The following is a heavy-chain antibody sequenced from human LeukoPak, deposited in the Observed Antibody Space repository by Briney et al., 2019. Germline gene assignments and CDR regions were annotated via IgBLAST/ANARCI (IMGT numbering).Heavy chain of an antibody. CDR2: ISGSGGTT. J-gene: IGHJ6*03. CDR1: GFTFIGYG. Sequence: GGTLRLSCVTSGFTFIGYGMSWVRQTPEKRLEWVSSISGSGGTTYYADSVKGRFTISRDNSKDTLYLQMNSLRAEDTAAYYCAKTGLHYYYYMDVWGKGTTVTVSS. D-gene: IGHD4-11*01. V-gene: IGHV3-23*01. CDR3: AKTGLHYYYYMDV.